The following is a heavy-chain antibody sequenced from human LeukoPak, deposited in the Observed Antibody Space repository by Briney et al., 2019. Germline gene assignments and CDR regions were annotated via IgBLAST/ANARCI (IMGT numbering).Heavy chain of an antibody. J-gene: IGHJ4*02. D-gene: IGHD6-19*01. V-gene: IGHV1-8*01. Sequence: GASVKVSCKTSGFIFTSYDIYWVRQAPGQGLEWMGWMNPDSGNTAYAQKFQGRVSMTRDTSISTAFMVLSSLTSDDTAVYYCGRGQWQELHDYWGQGTLVTVSS. CDR1: GFIFTSYD. CDR3: GRGQWQELHDY. CDR2: MNPDSGNT.